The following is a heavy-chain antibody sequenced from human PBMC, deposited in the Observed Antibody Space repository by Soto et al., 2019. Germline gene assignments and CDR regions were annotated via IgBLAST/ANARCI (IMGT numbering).Heavy chain of an antibody. CDR3: AKGMVDIVVVVAATDLDY. CDR1: GFTFSSYA. CDR2: ISGSGGST. J-gene: IGHJ4*02. D-gene: IGHD2-15*01. V-gene: IGHV3-23*01. Sequence: EVQLLESGGGLVQPGGSLRLSCAASGFTFSSYAMSWVRQAPGKRLEWVSAISGSGGSTYYADSVKGRFTISRDNSKNTLYLQMNSLRAEDTAVYYCAKGMVDIVVVVAATDLDYWGQGTLVTVSS.